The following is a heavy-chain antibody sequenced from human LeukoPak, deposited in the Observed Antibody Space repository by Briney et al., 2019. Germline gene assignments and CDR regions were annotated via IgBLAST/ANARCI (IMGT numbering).Heavy chain of an antibody. CDR3: ARQVWGYYDSSGYQPLFDY. J-gene: IGHJ4*02. D-gene: IGHD3-22*01. Sequence: PLDDLSLTCTVSGGSISSSSYYWGWIRQPPGKGLEWIGSFYYNGSTYYNPSLKSRVTLSVDTSKNQFSLKLSSVTAADTAVYYCARQVWGYYDSSGYQPLFDYWGQGTLVT. CDR2: FYYNGST. CDR1: GGSISSSSYY. V-gene: IGHV4-39*01.